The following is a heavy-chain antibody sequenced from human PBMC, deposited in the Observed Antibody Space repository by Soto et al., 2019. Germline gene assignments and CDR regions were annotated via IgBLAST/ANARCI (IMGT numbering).Heavy chain of an antibody. V-gene: IGHV1-69*18. J-gene: IGHJ5*02. CDR2: IIPIFGTA. Sequence: QVQLVQSGAEVKKPGSSVKVSCKASGGTFSSYAISWVRQAPGQGLEWMGRIIPIFGTANYAQKFQGRVTITADASTSTAYMELSSLRSEDTAVYYCAREDPYGDYEFGWFDPWGQGTLVTVSS. D-gene: IGHD4-17*01. CDR3: AREDPYGDYEFGWFDP. CDR1: GGTFSSYA.